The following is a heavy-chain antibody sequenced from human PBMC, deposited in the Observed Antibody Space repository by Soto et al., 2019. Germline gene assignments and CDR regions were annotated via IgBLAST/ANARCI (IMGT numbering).Heavy chain of an antibody. CDR2: IFYGGST. CDR1: GDSVSSSYYY. V-gene: IGHV4-39*01. J-gene: IGHJ6*02. CDR3: ARRGSSRQIYHYGMDV. D-gene: IGHD6-13*01. Sequence: SETLSLTCTVSGDSVSSSYYYWGWIRQPPGKGLEWIGSIFYGGSTYYNPSLKSRVTISVDTSKNQFSLKLSSVTAADTAVYYCARRGSSRQIYHYGMDVWGQGTTVTVSS.